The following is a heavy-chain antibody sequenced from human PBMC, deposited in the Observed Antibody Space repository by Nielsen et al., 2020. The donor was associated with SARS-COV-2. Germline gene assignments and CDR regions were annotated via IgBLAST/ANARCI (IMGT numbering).Heavy chain of an antibody. CDR3: AREALKELLWFGESSSYYGMDV. CDR1: GGSISSGSYY. CDR2: IYYSGST. Sequence: SETLSLTCTVSGGSISSGSYYWSWIRQPAGKGLEWIGYIYYSGSTYYNPSLKSRVTISVDTSKNQFSLKLSSVTAADTAVYYCAREALKELLWFGESSSYYGMDVWGQGTTVTVSS. D-gene: IGHD3-10*01. J-gene: IGHJ6*02. V-gene: IGHV4-31*03.